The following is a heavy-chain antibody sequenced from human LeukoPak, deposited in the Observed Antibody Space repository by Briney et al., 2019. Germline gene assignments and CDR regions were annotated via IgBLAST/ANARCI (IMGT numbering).Heavy chain of an antibody. CDR2: IYYSGST. Sequence: SETLSLTCTVSGGSISSYYWSWIRQPPGQGLEWIGFIYYSGSTHYNPPLKSRVTISVDTSKNQFSLKLSSVTAADTAVYYCARTEESGYSYRYFGYYYYMDVWGKGTTVTVSS. J-gene: IGHJ6*03. V-gene: IGHV4-59*01. D-gene: IGHD5-18*01. CDR1: GGSISSYY. CDR3: ARTEESGYSYRYFGYYYYMDV.